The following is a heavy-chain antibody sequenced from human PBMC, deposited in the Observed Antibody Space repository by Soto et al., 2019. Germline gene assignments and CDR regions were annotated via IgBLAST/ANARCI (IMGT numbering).Heavy chain of an antibody. CDR3: ARDSPVIFTGYYIDY. CDR1: GGTFSSYG. V-gene: IGHV1-69*13. D-gene: IGHD3-9*01. CDR2: IIPIFGTA. Sequence: SVKVSCKASGGTFSSYGISWVRQAPGQGLEGMGGIIPIFGTANYAQKFEGRVTITADECTSPAYMELGSQTSEGPAVNYFARDSPVIFTGYYIDYWGQGTLVTVSS. J-gene: IGHJ4*02.